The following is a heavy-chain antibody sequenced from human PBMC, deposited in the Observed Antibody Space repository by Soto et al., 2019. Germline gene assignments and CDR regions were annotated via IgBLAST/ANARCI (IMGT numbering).Heavy chain of an antibody. J-gene: IGHJ6*02. Sequence: QVQLVQSGAEVKKPGASVKVSCKASGYTFTSYGISWVRQAPGQGLGWLGWIGTYNGDTNYAQNFQGRVTMTTDTSTRTVYMELRSLRSDDSAVYYCAIVRADLGYCSGRSCLPYYNGKDVWGQGTTVTVSS. CDR1: GYTFTSYG. D-gene: IGHD2-15*01. CDR2: IGTYNGDT. V-gene: IGHV1-18*01. CDR3: AIVRADLGYCSGRSCLPYYNGKDV.